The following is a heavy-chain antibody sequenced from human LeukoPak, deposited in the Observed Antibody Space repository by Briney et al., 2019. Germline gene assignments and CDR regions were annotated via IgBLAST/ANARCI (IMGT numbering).Heavy chain of an antibody. CDR1: GGSISRYY. J-gene: IGHJ2*01. CDR2: IFYSGST. V-gene: IGHV4-59*01. Sequence: SSETLSLTCTVSGGSISRYYWSWVRQPPGKGLQWIGHIFYSGSTNYNPPLKSRVTMSVDTSKNQFSLELNSVTAADTAVYYCARNHDSSGYRSYWYFDLWGRGTLVTVSS. D-gene: IGHD3-22*01. CDR3: ARNHDSSGYRSYWYFDL.